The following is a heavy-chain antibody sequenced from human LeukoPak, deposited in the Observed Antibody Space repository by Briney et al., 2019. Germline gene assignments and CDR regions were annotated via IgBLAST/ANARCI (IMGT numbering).Heavy chain of an antibody. CDR1: GFTFSDYY. Sequence: GGSLRLSCAASGFTFSDYYMSWVRQAPGKGLEWVSYISDSSGYTRYAHSVKGRFTISRDNAKNSLYLQMNSLTAEDTAVYYCARGGHYYGSGSIDGDYWGQGTLVTASS. J-gene: IGHJ4*02. V-gene: IGHV3-11*05. CDR2: ISDSSGYT. D-gene: IGHD3-10*01. CDR3: ARGGHYYGSGSIDGDY.